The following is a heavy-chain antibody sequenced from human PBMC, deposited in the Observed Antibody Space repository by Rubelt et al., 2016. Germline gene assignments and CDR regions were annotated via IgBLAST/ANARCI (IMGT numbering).Heavy chain of an antibody. Sequence: QVQLQQGGAGLLKPSETLSLTCAVYGGSFSGYYWSWIRQPPGKGLEWIGYIYYSGSTYYNPSLKSRVTISVDTSKNQFSLKLSSVTAADTAVDYCARADYYDSSGYHNWFDPWGQGTLVTVSS. D-gene: IGHD3-22*01. J-gene: IGHJ5*02. V-gene: IGHV4-34*02. CDR2: IYYSGST. CDR3: ARADYYDSSGYHNWFDP. CDR1: GGSFSGYY.